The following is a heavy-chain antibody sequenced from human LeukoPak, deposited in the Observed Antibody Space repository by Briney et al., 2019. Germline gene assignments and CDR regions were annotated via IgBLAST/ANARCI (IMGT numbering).Heavy chain of an antibody. V-gene: IGHV3-21*04. CDR3: AKDPDCTSGICYTFFDY. D-gene: IGHD2-8*01. J-gene: IGHJ4*02. CDR1: GFTFSTYS. CDR2: ISTSRSYI. Sequence: GGSLRLSCAASGFTFSTYSMNWVRQAPGKGLEWVSSISTSRSYIYYADSVKGRFTISRDNAKNSLYLQMNSLRAEDTAVYYCAKDPDCTSGICYTFFDYWGQGTLVTISS.